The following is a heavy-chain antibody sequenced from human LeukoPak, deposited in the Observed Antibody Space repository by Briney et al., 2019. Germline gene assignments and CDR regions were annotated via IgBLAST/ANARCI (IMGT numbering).Heavy chain of an antibody. CDR3: AKEQHYDILTGYPTDFDY. Sequence: GESLRLSCAASGFTFSSYSMNWVRQAPEKGLEWVSSISSSSSYIYYADSVKGRFTISRDNSKNTLYLQMNSLRAEDTAVYYCAKEQHYDILTGYPTDFDYWGQGTLVTASS. J-gene: IGHJ4*02. CDR2: ISSSSSYI. D-gene: IGHD3-9*01. CDR1: GFTFSSYS. V-gene: IGHV3-21*04.